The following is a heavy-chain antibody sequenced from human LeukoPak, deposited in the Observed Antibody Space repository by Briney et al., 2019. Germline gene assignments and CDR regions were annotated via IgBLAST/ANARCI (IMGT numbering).Heavy chain of an antibody. V-gene: IGHV4-59*01. CDR2: VYYSGST. D-gene: IGHD3-10*01. Sequence: PSETLSLTCTVSGDFITAYYWSWIRQPPGKGLEWIGYVYYSGSTEYNPSLKSRVTISVDTSKNQFSLKLSSVTAADTAVYYCARAVRVTMVRGVPYYFDYWGQGTLVTVSS. CDR3: ARAVRVTMVRGVPYYFDY. J-gene: IGHJ4*02. CDR1: GDFITAYY.